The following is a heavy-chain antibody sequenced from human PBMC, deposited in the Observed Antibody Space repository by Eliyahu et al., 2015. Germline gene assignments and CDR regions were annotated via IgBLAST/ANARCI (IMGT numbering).Heavy chain of an antibody. V-gene: IGHV4-39*01. CDR3: ARRGRVNWFDP. D-gene: IGHD3-10*01. CDR2: IYYSGST. CDR1: GGSISSSSYY. J-gene: IGHJ5*02. Sequence: QLQLQESGPGLVKPSETLSLTCTVSGGSISSSSYYWGWIRQPPGKGLEWIGSIYYSGSTYYNPSLKSRVTISVDTSKNQFSLKLSSVTAADTAVYYCARRGRVNWFDPWGQGTLVTVSS.